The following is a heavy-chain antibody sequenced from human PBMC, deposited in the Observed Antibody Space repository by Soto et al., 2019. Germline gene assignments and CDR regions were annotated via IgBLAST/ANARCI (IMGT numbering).Heavy chain of an antibody. V-gene: IGHV1-3*01. Sequence: ASVKVSCKASGYTFTSYAMHWVRQAPGQRLEWMGWINAGNGNTKYSQKFQGRVTITRDTSASTAYMELSSLRSEDTAVYYCARDTYDILTGYYPFDYWGQGTLVTVSS. CDR3: ARDTYDILTGYYPFDY. D-gene: IGHD3-9*01. CDR1: GYTFTSYA. J-gene: IGHJ4*02. CDR2: INAGNGNT.